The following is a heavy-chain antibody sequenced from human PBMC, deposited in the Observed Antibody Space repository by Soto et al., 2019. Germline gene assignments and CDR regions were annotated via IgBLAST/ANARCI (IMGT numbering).Heavy chain of an antibody. V-gene: IGHV4-30-4*01. CDR3: ARLVFDYCSSTSCYGYWYYFDY. D-gene: IGHD2-2*01. Sequence: SETLSLTCTVSGGSISSGNYYWSWIRQPPEKGLEWIGYIYYSGSTYYNPSLKSRVTISVDTSKNQFSLKLSSVTAADTAVYYCARLVFDYCSSTSCYGYWYYFDYWGQGTLVTVSS. CDR1: GGSISSGNYY. J-gene: IGHJ4*02. CDR2: IYYSGST.